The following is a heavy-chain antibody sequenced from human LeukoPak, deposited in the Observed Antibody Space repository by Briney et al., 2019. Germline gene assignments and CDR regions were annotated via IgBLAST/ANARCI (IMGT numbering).Heavy chain of an antibody. D-gene: IGHD2-21*01. J-gene: IGHJ6*03. CDR1: GFTFSSYW. Sequence: GGSLRLSCAASGFTFSSYWMSWVRQAPGKGLEWVANIKEDGRQKYYVGSVKGRFTISRDNAKNSLYLQMNSLRAEDTAVYYCATDLFDYMDVWGKGTTVTVSS. CDR3: ATDLFDYMDV. V-gene: IGHV3-7*01. CDR2: IKEDGRQK.